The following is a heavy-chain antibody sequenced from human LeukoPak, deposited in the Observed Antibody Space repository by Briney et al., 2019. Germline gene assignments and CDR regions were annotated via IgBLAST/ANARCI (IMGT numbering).Heavy chain of an antibody. V-gene: IGHV1-2*02. CDR1: GYTFTGYY. CDR2: INPNSGGT. Sequence: ASVKVSCKASGYTFTGYYMHWVRQAPGQGLEWMGWINPNSGGTNYAQKFQGRVTMTRDTSISTAYMELSRLRSDDTAVYYCARVADLTGSTPRRLDYWGQGTLVTVSS. D-gene: IGHD1-20*01. J-gene: IGHJ4*02. CDR3: ARVADLTGSTPRRLDY.